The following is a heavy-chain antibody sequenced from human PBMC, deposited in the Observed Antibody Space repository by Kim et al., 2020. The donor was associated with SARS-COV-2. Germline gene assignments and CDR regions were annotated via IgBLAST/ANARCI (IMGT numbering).Heavy chain of an antibody. CDR1: GGSISSSSYY. D-gene: IGHD3-22*01. CDR2: IYYSGST. Sequence: SETLSLTCTVSGGSISSSSYYWGWIRQPPGKGLEWIGSIYYSGSTYYNPSLKSRVTISVDTSKNQFSLKLSSVTAADTAVYYCATHHRPDYYDSSGYYGWFDPWGQGTLVTVSS. J-gene: IGHJ5*02. CDR3: ATHHRPDYYDSSGYYGWFDP. V-gene: IGHV4-39*01.